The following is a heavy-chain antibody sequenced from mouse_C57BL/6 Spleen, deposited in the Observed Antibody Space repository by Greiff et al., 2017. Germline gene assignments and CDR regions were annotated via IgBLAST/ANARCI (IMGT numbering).Heavy chain of an antibody. CDR3: ARPDYYGSSYGDY. V-gene: IGHV1-80*01. CDR2: IYPGDGDT. Sequence: QVQLQQSGAELVKPGASVKISCKASGYAFSSYWMNWVKQRPGKGLEWIGQIYPGDGDTNYNGKLKGKATLTADKSSSTAYMQLSSLTAEDSAVYFCARPDYYGSSYGDYWGQGTTLTVSS. CDR1: GYAFSSYW. J-gene: IGHJ2*01. D-gene: IGHD1-1*01.